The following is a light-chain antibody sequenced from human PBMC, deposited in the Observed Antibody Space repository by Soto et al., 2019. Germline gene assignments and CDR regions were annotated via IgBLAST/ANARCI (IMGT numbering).Light chain of an antibody. CDR2: GAS. CDR1: QGVGTK. V-gene: IGKV3-15*01. Sequence: EIVMTQSPATLSVSPGERATLSCRASQGVGTKLAWYQQKPGQAPSLLIHGASARATGIPGRFSGSGSGTEFTLTISSLQSEDVAVYYCLQYSDWPGTFGLGTKVEIK. J-gene: IGKJ1*01. CDR3: LQYSDWPGT.